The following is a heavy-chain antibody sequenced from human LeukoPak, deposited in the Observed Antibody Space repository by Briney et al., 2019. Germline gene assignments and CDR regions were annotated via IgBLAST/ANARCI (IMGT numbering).Heavy chain of an antibody. J-gene: IGHJ4*02. D-gene: IGHD3-3*01. CDR2: INPSGGST. CDR3: AREFGVVIYYFDY. Sequence: ASVKVSCKASGYTFTSYYMHWVRQAPGQGLEWMGIINPSGGSTSYAQKSQGRVTMTRDMSTSTVYMELSSLRSEDTAVYYCAREFGVVIYYFDYWGQGTLVTVSS. CDR1: GYTFTSYY. V-gene: IGHV1-46*01.